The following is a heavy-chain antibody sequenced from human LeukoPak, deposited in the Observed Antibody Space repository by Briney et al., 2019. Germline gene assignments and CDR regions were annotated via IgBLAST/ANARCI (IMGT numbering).Heavy chain of an antibody. V-gene: IGHV4-59*08. CDR3: ARHVKGATPLFYFDY. J-gene: IGHJ4*02. CDR2: IYYSGRT. Sequence: SETLSLTCTVSGGSISSYYWSWIRQPPGKGLEWIGYIYYSGRTNYTPSLKSRVTISVDTSKNTFSLKLSSVTAADTAVYYCARHVKGATPLFYFDYWGQGTLVTVSS. D-gene: IGHD1-26*01. CDR1: GGSISSYY.